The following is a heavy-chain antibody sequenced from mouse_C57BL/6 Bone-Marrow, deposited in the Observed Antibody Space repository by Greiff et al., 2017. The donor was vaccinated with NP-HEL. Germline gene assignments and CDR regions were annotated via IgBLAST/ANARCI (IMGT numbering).Heavy chain of an antibody. D-gene: IGHD2-2*01. Sequence: QVQLQQPGTELVKPGASVKLSCKASGYTFTSYWMHWVKQRPGQGLEWIGNINPSNGGTNYNEKFKSKATLTVDKSSSTAYMQLSSLTSEDSAVYYCAYYGYDVDYWYFDVWGTGTTVTVSS. V-gene: IGHV1-53*01. CDR2: INPSNGGT. CDR3: AYYGYDVDYWYFDV. J-gene: IGHJ1*03. CDR1: GYTFTSYW.